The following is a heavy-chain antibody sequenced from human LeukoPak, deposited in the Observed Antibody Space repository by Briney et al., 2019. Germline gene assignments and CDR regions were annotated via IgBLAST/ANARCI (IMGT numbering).Heavy chain of an antibody. J-gene: IGHJ4*02. D-gene: IGHD1-26*01. V-gene: IGHV4-39*07. CDR3: ARGVGASNFDY. CDR2: IYYSGST. CDR1: GGSISSSSYY. Sequence: SETLSLTCTVSGGSISSSSYYWGWIRQPPGKGLEWIGSIYYSGSTYYNPSLKSRVTISVDTSKNQFSLKLSSVTAADTAVYYCARGVGASNFDYWGQGILVTVSS.